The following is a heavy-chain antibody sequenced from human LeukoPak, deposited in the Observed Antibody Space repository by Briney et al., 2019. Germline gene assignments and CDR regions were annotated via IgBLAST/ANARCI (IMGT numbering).Heavy chain of an antibody. CDR2: ISSGGQTI. V-gene: IGHV3-48*03. Sequence: PGGSLRLSCAAPGTTLRKYEMHWVRQAPGKGLEWLSYISSGGQTISYRDSVKGRFTVSRDNSKNSVYLQIHSLRAEDTAVYYCATCPPSSWSYFDFWGQGALVTVSS. CDR3: ATCPPSSWSYFDF. J-gene: IGHJ4*02. D-gene: IGHD6-13*01. CDR1: GTTLRKYE.